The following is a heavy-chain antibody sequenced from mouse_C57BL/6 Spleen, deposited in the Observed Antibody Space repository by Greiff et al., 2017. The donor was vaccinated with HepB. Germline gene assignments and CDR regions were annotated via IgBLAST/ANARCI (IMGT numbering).Heavy chain of an antibody. V-gene: IGHV1-69*01. CDR3: ARRGDYDVRNAMDY. D-gene: IGHD2-4*01. CDR1: GYTFTSYW. CDR2: IDPSDSYT. J-gene: IGHJ4*01. Sequence: QVQLQQPGAELVMPGASVKLSCKASGYTFTSYWMHWVKQRPGQGLEWIGEIDPSDSYTNYNQKFKGKSTLTVDKSSSTAYMQLSSLTSEDSAVYYCARRGDYDVRNAMDYWGQGTSVTVSS.